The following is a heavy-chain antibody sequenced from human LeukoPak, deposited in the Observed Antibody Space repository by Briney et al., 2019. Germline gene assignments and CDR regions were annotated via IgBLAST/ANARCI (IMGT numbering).Heavy chain of an antibody. J-gene: IGHJ4*02. CDR1: GFTFSNAW. CDR2: IKSKTDGGTT. Sequence: GGSLRLSCAASGFTFSNAWMSWVRQAPGKGLEWVGRIKSKTDGGTTDYAAPVKGRFTISRDDSKNTLYLQMNSLKTEDTAVYYCTTGMGLGGVIVYWGQGTLVTVSS. CDR3: TTGMGLGGVIVY. D-gene: IGHD3-16*01. V-gene: IGHV3-15*01.